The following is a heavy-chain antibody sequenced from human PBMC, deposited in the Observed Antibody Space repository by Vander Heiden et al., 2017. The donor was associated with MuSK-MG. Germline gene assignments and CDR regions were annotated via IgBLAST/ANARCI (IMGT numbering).Heavy chain of an antibody. CDR2: LYTGGTI. D-gene: IGHD2-15*01. V-gene: IGHV3-53*03. CDR1: GVTDSQNY. CDR3: AVRFCADGSCSLDFDS. Sequence: EGQLVASGGGLIQPGGSRRLSCAASGVTDSQNYLTWVRQTPEKELEWVAILYTGGTIEYADSVKGRCSVSRDTSKNIVYLQMNNLRVEDTAVDYCAVRFCADGSCSLDFDSWGQGTRVTVSS. J-gene: IGHJ4*02.